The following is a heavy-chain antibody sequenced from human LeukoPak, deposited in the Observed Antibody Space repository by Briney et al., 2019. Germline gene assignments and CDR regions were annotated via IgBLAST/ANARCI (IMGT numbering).Heavy chain of an antibody. D-gene: IGHD6-13*01. J-gene: IGHJ1*01. CDR2: SHSGGST. CDR3: AAGYSSSAYFQD. CDR1: GFIVSSNY. Sequence: GGSLRLSCAASGFIVSSNYMSWVRQAPGKGLEWVSVSHSGGSTFYADSVKGRFTISRDNSKNVLYLQMSSLRAEDTAVYYCAAGYSSSAYFQDWGQGTLVTVSS. V-gene: IGHV3-53*01.